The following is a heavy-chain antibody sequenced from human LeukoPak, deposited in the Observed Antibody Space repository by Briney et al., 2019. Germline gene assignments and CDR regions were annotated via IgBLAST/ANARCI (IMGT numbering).Heavy chain of an antibody. CDR2: IYPGDPDT. D-gene: IGHD6-19*01. Sequence: GESLKISCKGSGYSFTSYWIGWVRQMPGKGLEWMGIIYPGDPDTRYSPSFQGQVTISADKSISTAYPQWSSLKASDTAMYYCARQGHDGSGWYAYYYYGMDVWGQGTTVTVSS. V-gene: IGHV5-51*01. J-gene: IGHJ6*02. CDR3: ARQGHDGSGWYAYYYYGMDV. CDR1: GYSFTSYW.